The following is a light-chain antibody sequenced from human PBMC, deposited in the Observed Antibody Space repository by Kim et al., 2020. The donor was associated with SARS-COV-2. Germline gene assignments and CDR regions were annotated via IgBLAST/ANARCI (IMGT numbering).Light chain of an antibody. CDR2: DDS. CDR3: QVWDSSSDV. CDR1: NIGSKS. J-gene: IGLJ1*01. Sequence: SYELTQPPSVSVAPGKTARITWGGNNIGSKSVHWYKQKPGQAPVLVVYDDSDRPSGIPERFSGSNSGNTATLTISRVEAGDEADYYCQVWDSSSDVFGTG. V-gene: IGLV3-21*03.